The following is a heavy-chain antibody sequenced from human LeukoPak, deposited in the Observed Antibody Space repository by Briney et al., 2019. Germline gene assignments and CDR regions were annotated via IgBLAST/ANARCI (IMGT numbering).Heavy chain of an antibody. CDR3: ARDTFEDIVVVPAAVPFDY. D-gene: IGHD2-2*01. CDR1: GFTFNKYW. V-gene: IGHV3-7*01. J-gene: IGHJ4*02. Sequence: TGGSLRLSCVDSGFTFNKYWMSWIRQGPGKGLEWVANIDEDGTEKYYVDSVKGRFTISRDNSKNTLYLQMNSLRAEDTAVYYCARDTFEDIVVVPAAVPFDYWGQGTLVTVSS. CDR2: IDEDGTEK.